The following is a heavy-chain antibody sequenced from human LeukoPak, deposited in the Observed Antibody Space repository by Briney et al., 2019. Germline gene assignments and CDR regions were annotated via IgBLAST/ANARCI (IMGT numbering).Heavy chain of an antibody. V-gene: IGHV3-53*01. Sequence: PGRSLRLSCIASGFTFNNYGMHWARQAPGKGLEWVSIIYSGGSTYYAVSVKGRFTISRDTSKNTLYLQMNSLRAEDTAVYYCARGGGDHFDYWGQGTLVTASS. CDR3: ARGGGDHFDY. CDR2: IYSGGST. J-gene: IGHJ4*02. CDR1: GFTFNNYG. D-gene: IGHD2-21*02.